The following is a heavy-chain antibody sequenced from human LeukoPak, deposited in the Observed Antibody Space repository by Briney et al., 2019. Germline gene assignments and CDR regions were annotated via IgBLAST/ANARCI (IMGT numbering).Heavy chain of an antibody. CDR1: GGSFSGYY. CDR3: ARDLIQLPAAIFGRWFDP. D-gene: IGHD2-2*02. CDR2: INHSGST. J-gene: IGHJ5*02. V-gene: IGHV4-34*01. Sequence: PSETLSLTCAVYGGSFSGYYWSWIRQHLGKGLEWIGEINHSGSTNYNPSLKSRVTISVDTSKNQFSLKLSSVTAADTAVYYCARDLIQLPAAIFGRWFDPWGQGTLVTVSS.